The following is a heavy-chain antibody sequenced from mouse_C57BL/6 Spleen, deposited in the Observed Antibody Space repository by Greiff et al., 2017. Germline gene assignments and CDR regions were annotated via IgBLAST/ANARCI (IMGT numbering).Heavy chain of an antibody. CDR1: GYTFTSYG. CDR2: IYPRSGTT. D-gene: IGHD2-1*01. Sequence: QVQLQQSGAELARPGASVKLSCKASGYTFTSYGISWVKQRTGQGLEWIGEIYPRSGTTYYNEKFKGKAPLTADNSSSTAYMELRSLTSEDSAVYFCARGGNIYYGNPHWYFDVWGTGTTVTVSS. CDR3: ARGGNIYYGNPHWYFDV. J-gene: IGHJ1*03. V-gene: IGHV1-81*01.